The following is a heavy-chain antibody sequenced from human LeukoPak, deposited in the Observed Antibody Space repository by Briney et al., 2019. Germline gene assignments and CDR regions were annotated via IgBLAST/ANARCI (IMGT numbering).Heavy chain of an antibody. V-gene: IGHV1-69-2*01. D-gene: IGHD1-26*01. Sequence: ALVKVSCKVSRYSFTDYYIHWVRQSPGNGLGCLGFIDLEVEETLYPKKFQDRIIITADSSTDTVYMHLGSLRSEDTAVYYCAAVPVGAPSYWGQGTLVTVSS. CDR3: AAVPVGAPSY. CDR1: RYSFTDYY. J-gene: IGHJ4*02. CDR2: IDLEVEET.